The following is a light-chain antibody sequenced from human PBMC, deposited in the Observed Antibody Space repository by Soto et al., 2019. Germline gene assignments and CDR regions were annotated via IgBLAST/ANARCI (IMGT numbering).Light chain of an antibody. J-gene: IGLJ1*01. CDR1: SSDVGAYNY. Sequence: ALTQPASVSGTPVQSITISCTGTSSDVGAYNYVSWYQQYPGKAPKLIIYDVSNRPSGVSCRFSGSKSGNTASPTISELQAEDEADYYCNSYAGTSYVFGTGTKVTVL. CDR3: NSYAGTSYV. V-gene: IGLV2-14*03. CDR2: DVS.